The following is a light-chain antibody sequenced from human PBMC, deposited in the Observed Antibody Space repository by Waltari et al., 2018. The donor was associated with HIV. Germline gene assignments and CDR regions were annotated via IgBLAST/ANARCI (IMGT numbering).Light chain of an antibody. Sequence: EIVMTQSPATLSVSPGERATVSCRASQSIASNLAWYQQKPGQAPRLLIHGASTRATGILARFSGSGSGTEFTLTISSLQSEDFAVYYCQQYNNWPITFGQGIRLEIK. CDR3: QQYNNWPIT. V-gene: IGKV3-15*01. CDR1: QSIASN. CDR2: GAS. J-gene: IGKJ5*01.